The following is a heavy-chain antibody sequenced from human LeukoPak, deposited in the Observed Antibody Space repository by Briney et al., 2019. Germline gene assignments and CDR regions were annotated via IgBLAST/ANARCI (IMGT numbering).Heavy chain of an antibody. CDR1: SFTFRTFA. CDR3: AKGSTGKLDY. CDR2: ISGSGDTT. J-gene: IGHJ4*02. V-gene: IGHV3-23*01. Sequence: GESLRLYCKVSSFTFRTFAMSWVRQAPGKGLEWVEGISGSGDTTYYADSVKGRFTISRDNSKNTLYLQMNSLRAEDTAVYYCAKGSTGKLDYWGQGTLVTVSS.